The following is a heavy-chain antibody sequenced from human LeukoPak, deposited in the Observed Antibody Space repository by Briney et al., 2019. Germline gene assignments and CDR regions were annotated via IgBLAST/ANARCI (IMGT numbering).Heavy chain of an antibody. V-gene: IGHV4-59*01. CDR1: AFSISSYY. D-gene: IGHD3-3*01. CDR3: ARLTTMDFWSGYPVSRAFDI. CDR2: LYYGGST. Sequence: TPSETLSLTCSVSAFSISSYYWGWIGQPPGKGWEWLGNLYYGGSTNYNPSHKSRVTISVDTTKHHHSLKLSPVAAADTDVYYCARLTTMDFWSGYPVSRAFDIWGQGTMVTVPS. J-gene: IGHJ3*02.